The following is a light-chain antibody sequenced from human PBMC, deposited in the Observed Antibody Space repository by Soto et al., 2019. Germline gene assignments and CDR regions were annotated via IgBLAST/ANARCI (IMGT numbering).Light chain of an antibody. CDR3: QQRSNWPPPFS. CDR1: QILGSY. V-gene: IGKV3-11*01. Sequence: IVLTQSPATLSLSPGERATLSCRASQILGSYLAWYQHKPGQAPRLLIYDASNRATGIPARFSGSGSGTDFTLTISSLEPEDFAVYYCQQRSNWPPPFSFGPGTKVDI. CDR2: DAS. J-gene: IGKJ3*01.